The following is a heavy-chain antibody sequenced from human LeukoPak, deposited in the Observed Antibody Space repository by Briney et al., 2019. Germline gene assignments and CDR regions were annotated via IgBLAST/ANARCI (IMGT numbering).Heavy chain of an antibody. CDR1: GFTFDDYA. J-gene: IGHJ4*02. Sequence: PGGSLRLSCAASGFTFDDYAMHWVRQAPGKGLEWVSGISWNSGSIGYADSVKGRFTISRDNAKNSLYLQMNSLRAEDTALYYCAKDKYGSGSYVFDWGQGTLVTVSS. CDR3: AKDKYGSGSYVFD. V-gene: IGHV3-9*01. CDR2: ISWNSGSI. D-gene: IGHD3-10*01.